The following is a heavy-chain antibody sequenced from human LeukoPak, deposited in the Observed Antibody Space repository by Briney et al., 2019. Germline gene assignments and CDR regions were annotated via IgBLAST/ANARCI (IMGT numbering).Heavy chain of an antibody. J-gene: IGHJ4*02. CDR1: GYTFTGYY. CDR2: INPNSGGT. V-gene: IGHV1-2*02. CDR3: ARDILGYCSSTSCPRGWSDDY. D-gene: IGHD2-2*01. Sequence: ASVKVSCKASGYTFTGYYMHWVRQAPGQGLEWMGWINPNSGGTNYAQKSQGRVTMTRDTSISTAYMELSRLRSDDTAVYYCARDILGYCSSTSCPRGWSDDYWGQGTLVTVSS.